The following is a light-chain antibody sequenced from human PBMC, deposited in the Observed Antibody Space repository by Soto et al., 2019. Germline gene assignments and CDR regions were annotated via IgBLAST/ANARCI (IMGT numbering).Light chain of an antibody. CDR3: QQYYSIPYT. CDR2: WAS. CDR1: QSVLYSSNNKNY. Sequence: DFVMTQSPDSLPVSLGERATINCKSSQSVLYSSNNKNYLAWYQQKPGQPPNLLIYWASTRESGVPDRFSGSGSGTDFTLTISSLQAEDVAVYYCQQYYSIPYTFGQGTKLEIK. V-gene: IGKV4-1*01. J-gene: IGKJ2*01.